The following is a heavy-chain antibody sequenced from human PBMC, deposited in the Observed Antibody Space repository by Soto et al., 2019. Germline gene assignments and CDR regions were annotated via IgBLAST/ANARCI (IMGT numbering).Heavy chain of an antibody. J-gene: IGHJ4*02. CDR3: ARDRGAARPGGFDY. Sequence: SETLSLTCTVSGGSISSGDYYWSWIRQPPGKGLEWIGYIYYSGSTYYNPSLKSRVTISVDTSKNQFSLKLSSVTAADTAVYYCARDRGAARPGGFDYWGQGTLVTVYS. D-gene: IGHD6-6*01. CDR1: GGSISSGDYY. CDR2: IYYSGST. V-gene: IGHV4-30-4*01.